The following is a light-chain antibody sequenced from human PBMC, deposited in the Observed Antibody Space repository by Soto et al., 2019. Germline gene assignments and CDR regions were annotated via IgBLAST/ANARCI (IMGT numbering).Light chain of an antibody. J-gene: IGKJ4*01. CDR1: QSVSSN. Sequence: EIVMTQSPATLSVSPVERATLSCRASQSVSSNLAWYQQKPGQAPRLLIYGASTRATGIPARFSGSGSGTEFTLTISRLQSEDLAVYYCQQYNSWPPLTFGGGTKVEIK. CDR2: GAS. CDR3: QQYNSWPPLT. V-gene: IGKV3-15*01.